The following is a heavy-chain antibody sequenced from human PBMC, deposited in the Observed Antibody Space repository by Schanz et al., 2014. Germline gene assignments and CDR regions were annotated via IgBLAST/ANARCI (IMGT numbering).Heavy chain of an antibody. Sequence: EQLLESGGALVQPGGSLRLSCAASGFTFSSYGMHWVRQVPGKGLEWVAVVCYDGSKKYYADSVKGRFTTSRDNSKNTMYLQMNSLRAEDTAVYYCVKDLQRELLRDDHYYGMDVWGQGTTVTVSS. V-gene: IGHV3-33*06. CDR2: VCYDGSKK. J-gene: IGHJ6*02. CDR3: VKDLQRELLRDDHYYGMDV. D-gene: IGHD1-26*01. CDR1: GFTFSSYG.